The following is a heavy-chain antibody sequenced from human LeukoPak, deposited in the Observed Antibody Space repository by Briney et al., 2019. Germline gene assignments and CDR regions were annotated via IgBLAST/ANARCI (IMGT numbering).Heavy chain of an antibody. D-gene: IGHD2-15*01. CDR1: GGSISNYY. J-gene: IGHJ5*02. Sequence: SETLSHTCTVSGGSISNYYWSWIRQPPGKGLEWIGYIYYSGSTNYNPSLKSRVTISVDMSKNQFSLKLTSVTAADTAVYYCARGPSGGANNWFDPWGQGILVTVSS. CDR2: IYYSGST. V-gene: IGHV4-59*01. CDR3: ARGPSGGANNWFDP.